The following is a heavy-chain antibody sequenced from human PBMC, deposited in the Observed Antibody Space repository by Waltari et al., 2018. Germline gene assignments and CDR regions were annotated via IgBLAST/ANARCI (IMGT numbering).Heavy chain of an antibody. J-gene: IGHJ4*02. CDR1: GFTFSSYG. CDR3: ARYGGNPPYYFDY. CDR2: IRYDGSNK. D-gene: IGHD2-15*01. V-gene: IGHV3-30*02. Sequence: QVQLVESGGGVVQPGGSLRLSCAASGFTFSSYGMHWVRQAPGKGLEWVAFIRYDGSNKYYADSVKGRFTISRDNSKNTLYLQMNSLRAEDTAVYYCARYGGNPPYYFDYWGQGTLVTVSS.